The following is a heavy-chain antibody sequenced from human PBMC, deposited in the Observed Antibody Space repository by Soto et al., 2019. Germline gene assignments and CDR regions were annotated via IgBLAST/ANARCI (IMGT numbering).Heavy chain of an antibody. D-gene: IGHD5-12*01. CDR3: ASQKWPNAFDI. V-gene: IGHV3-48*03. CDR2: ISKSGGLKYYL. Sequence: GGSLRLSCAASGITLSIFEMNWVRHAPGKGLEWISYISKSGGLKYYLDYADSVKGRFTISRDGAKNSVFLQMNSLRAEDTAVYYCASQKWPNAFDIWGQGTMVTVSS. CDR1: GITLSIFE. J-gene: IGHJ3*02.